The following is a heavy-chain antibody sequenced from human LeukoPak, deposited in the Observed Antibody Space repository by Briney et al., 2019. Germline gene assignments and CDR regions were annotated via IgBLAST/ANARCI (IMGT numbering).Heavy chain of an antibody. CDR1: GGSFSGYY. J-gene: IGHJ4*02. Sequence: QTSETLSLTCAVYGGSFSGYYWSWVRQAPGKGLEWVSAISGSGGSTYYADSVKGRFTISRDNSKNTLYLQMNSLRAEDTAVYYCAKAFVVVPAAPSDYWGQGTLVTVSS. D-gene: IGHD2-2*01. V-gene: IGHV3-23*01. CDR3: AKAFVVVPAAPSDY. CDR2: ISGSGGST.